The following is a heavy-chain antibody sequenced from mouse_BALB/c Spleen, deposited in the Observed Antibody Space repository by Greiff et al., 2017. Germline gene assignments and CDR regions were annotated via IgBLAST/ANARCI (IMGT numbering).Heavy chain of an antibody. CDR1: GFNIKDYY. CDR3: NAREGRY. D-gene: IGHD3-3*01. J-gene: IGHJ3*01. V-gene: IGHV14-4*02. CDR2: IDPENGDT. Sequence: EVKLQESGAELVRSGASVKLSCTASGFNIKDYYMHWVKQRPEQGLEWIGWIDPENGDTEYAPKFQGKATMTADTSSNTAYLQLSSLTSEDTAVYYCNAREGRYWGQGTLVTVSA.